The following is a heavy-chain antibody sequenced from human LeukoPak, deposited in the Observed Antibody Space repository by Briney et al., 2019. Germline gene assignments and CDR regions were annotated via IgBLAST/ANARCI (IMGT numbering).Heavy chain of an antibody. V-gene: IGHV1-8*01. J-gene: IGHJ4*02. D-gene: IGHD2-2*01. CDR1: GYTFTGHD. Sequence: ASVKVSCKASGYTFTGHDINWVRQASGQGPEWMGWINPRTGDRGYAQKFQGRVTITRSTSMNTAYMELSSLRSEDTAVYYCTRHTSPTFDYWGQGTLVTVSS. CDR3: TRHTSPTFDY. CDR2: INPRTGDR.